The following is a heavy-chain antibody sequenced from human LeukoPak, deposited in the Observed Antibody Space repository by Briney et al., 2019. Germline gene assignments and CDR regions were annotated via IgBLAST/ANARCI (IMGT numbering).Heavy chain of an antibody. J-gene: IGHJ4*02. CDR2: ISSSSSTI. CDR1: GFTFRSYT. CDR3: AREVLTGSYYIDF. Sequence: GGSLRLSCAASGFTFRSYTMGWVRQAPGKGLEWVSYISSSSSTIYYADSVKGRFTISRDNAKNSLFVQMNSLREEDTAVYFCAREVLTGSYYIDFWGQGTLVTVSS. V-gene: IGHV3-48*02. D-gene: IGHD3-10*01.